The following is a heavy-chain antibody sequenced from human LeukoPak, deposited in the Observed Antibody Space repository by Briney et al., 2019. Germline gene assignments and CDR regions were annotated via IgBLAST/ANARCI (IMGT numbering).Heavy chain of an antibody. Sequence: ASVKVSCKFCGYTLTELSMHWVRQAPGKGLEWMGGFDPEDCETIYAQKFQDRVTMTEDTSTDTDYMEMSSLRSEDTAVYYCATPGQLWYFDYWGQGTLVTVSS. J-gene: IGHJ4*02. CDR1: GYTLTELS. D-gene: IGHD5-18*01. CDR2: FDPEDCET. CDR3: ATPGQLWYFDY. V-gene: IGHV1-24*01.